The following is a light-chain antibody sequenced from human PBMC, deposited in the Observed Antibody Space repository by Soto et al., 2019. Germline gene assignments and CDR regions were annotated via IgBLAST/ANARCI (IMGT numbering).Light chain of an antibody. CDR3: QQCFTNPKT. Sequence: DIQMTQSPSSLSASVGDRVTITCRASQSINNYLNWYQQKPGEAPKVLIYAASSLQSGVPSRFSGSGSGTDFTLTINSLQPEDFATYFCQQCFTNPKTFGQGTEVDIK. J-gene: IGKJ1*01. CDR2: AAS. CDR1: QSINNY. V-gene: IGKV1-39*01.